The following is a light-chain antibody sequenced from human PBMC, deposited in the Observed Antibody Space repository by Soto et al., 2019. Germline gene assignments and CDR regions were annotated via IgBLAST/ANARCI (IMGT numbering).Light chain of an antibody. V-gene: IGKV1-39*01. J-gene: IGKJ5*01. CDR1: QSITSY. Sequence: DIQMTQSPSSLSASVGDRVTITCRAVQSITSYLNWYQQKPGKAPKLLIYGASTLQSGVPSRFSGSGSGTDFTLTISSLQPEDFATYYCQQSDSTPITFGQGTRLEIK. CDR3: QQSDSTPIT. CDR2: GAS.